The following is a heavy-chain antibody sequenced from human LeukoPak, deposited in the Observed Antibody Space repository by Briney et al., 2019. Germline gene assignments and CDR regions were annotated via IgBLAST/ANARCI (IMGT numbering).Heavy chain of an antibody. CDR2: INHSGST. CDR3: ARVGSSPDFDY. J-gene: IGHJ4*02. CDR1: GGSISSGGYY. V-gene: IGHV4-39*07. Sequence: HPSETLSLTCTVSGGSISSGGYYWSWIRQPPGKGLEWIGEINHSGSTYYNPSLKSRVTISIDTSKNQFSLNLSSVTAADTAVYYCARVGSSPDFDYWGQGTLVTVSS. D-gene: IGHD6-6*01.